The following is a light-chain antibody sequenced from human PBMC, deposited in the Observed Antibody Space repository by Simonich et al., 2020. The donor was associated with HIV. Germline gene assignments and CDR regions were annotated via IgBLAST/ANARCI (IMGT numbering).Light chain of an antibody. V-gene: IGLV1-47*01. J-gene: IGLJ3*02. CDR2: TNN. Sequence: QSVLTQPPSASGTPGQRVTISCSGSRSNIGSNYVYWYQQLPGTAPKLLIYTNNQRPSGVPDRFSGSKSGTSASLAISGLQSEDEADYYCQSYDSSLTLGVFGGGTKLTVL. CDR3: QSYDSSLTLGV. CDR1: RSNIGSNY.